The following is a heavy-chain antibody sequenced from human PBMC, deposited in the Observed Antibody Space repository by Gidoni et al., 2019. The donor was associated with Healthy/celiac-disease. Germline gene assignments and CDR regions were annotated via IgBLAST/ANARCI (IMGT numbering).Heavy chain of an antibody. Sequence: EVQLVESGGGLVQPGRSLRLSCAASGFPFDDYAMHWVRQAPGKGLEWVSGISWNSGSIGYADSVKGRFTISRDNAKNSLYLQMNSLRAEDTALYYCAKVLSPYGMDVWGQGTTVTVSS. CDR1: GFPFDDYA. D-gene: IGHD2-2*01. J-gene: IGHJ6*02. CDR2: ISWNSGSI. CDR3: AKVLSPYGMDV. V-gene: IGHV3-9*01.